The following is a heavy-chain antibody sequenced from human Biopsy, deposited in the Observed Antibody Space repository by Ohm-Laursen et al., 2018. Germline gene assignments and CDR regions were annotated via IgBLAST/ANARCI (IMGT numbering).Heavy chain of an antibody. J-gene: IGHJ4*02. Sequence: ASVKVSCKASGFSFTGYYIHWVRQAPGQGLGWRGGISPKSGGTNYAQKFQGNITMTKNTSMSTAYMEMSRLRSDDTAVYYCALQSVAQMKNFDYWGQGTLVTVSS. CDR1: GFSFTGYY. V-gene: IGHV1-2*02. CDR2: ISPKSGGT. D-gene: IGHD6-19*01. CDR3: ALQSVAQMKNFDY.